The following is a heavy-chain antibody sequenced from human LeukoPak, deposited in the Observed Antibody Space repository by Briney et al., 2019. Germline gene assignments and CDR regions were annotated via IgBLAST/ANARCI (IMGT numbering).Heavy chain of an antibody. CDR2: IYYSGNT. CDR1: GGSISGDH. CDR3: ARRNDFDI. Sequence: SETLSLTCTVSGGSISGDHWNWVRQPPGKGLEWIGYIYYSGNTNYNPSLNSRVTISVDTSKNQISLKLSSVTAADTAVYYCARRNDFDIWGQGTMVTVSS. J-gene: IGHJ3*02. V-gene: IGHV4-59*08.